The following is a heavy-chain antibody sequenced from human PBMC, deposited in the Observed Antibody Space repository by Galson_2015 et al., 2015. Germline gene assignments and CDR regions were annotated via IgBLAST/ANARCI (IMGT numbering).Heavy chain of an antibody. Sequence: SLRIGGAGAGGPVGCSDLSWVRQGPGRGLVGVSVIGANGITYYADAVKGRFTISRDSSKNIVYLQMNSLTAEDTAIYYCAGFDSSVYTLRGTLMDYWGQGTLVTVSS. V-gene: IGHV3-53*01. J-gene: IGHJ4*02. CDR2: IGANGIT. CDR3: AGFDSSVYTLRGTLMDY. CDR1: GGPVGCSD. D-gene: IGHD3-22*01.